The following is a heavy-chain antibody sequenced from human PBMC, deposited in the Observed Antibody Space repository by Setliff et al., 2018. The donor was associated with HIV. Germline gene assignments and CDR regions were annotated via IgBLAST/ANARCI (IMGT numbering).Heavy chain of an antibody. CDR3: ASSYDRPGY. CDR2: INPGDSDI. V-gene: IGHV5-51*01. J-gene: IGHJ4*02. D-gene: IGHD3-22*01. CDR1: GYSFTSYW. Sequence: GESLKISCKASGYSFTSYWIGWVRQMPGKGLEWMGIINPGDSDIRYSPSFRGQVTISVDKSINTAYLQWSSLKASDTAMYYCASSYDRPGYWGQGTLVTVSS.